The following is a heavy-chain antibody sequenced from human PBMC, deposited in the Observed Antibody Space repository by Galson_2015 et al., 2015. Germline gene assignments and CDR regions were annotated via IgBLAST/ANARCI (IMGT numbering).Heavy chain of an antibody. CDR2: IIPIFGTA. V-gene: IGHV1-69*13. CDR3: AREPRGKCGGRGYSDYYYGMDV. Sequence: SVKVSCKASGGTFSSYAISWVRQAPGQGLEWMGGIIPIFGTANYAQKFQGRVTITADESTSTAYMELSSLRSEDTAVYYCAREPRGKCGGRGYSDYYYGMDVWGQGTPVTVSS. J-gene: IGHJ6*02. CDR1: GGTFSSYA. D-gene: IGHD2-15*01.